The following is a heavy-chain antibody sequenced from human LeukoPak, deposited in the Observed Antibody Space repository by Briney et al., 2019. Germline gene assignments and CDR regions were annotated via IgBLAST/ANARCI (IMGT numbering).Heavy chain of an antibody. CDR2: IKQDGSEK. V-gene: IGHV3-7*01. CDR3: ARPWIGEFFEY. D-gene: IGHD3-10*01. Sequence: GGSLRLSCAASGFTFTSYWMTWVRQAPGKGLEWVGNIKQDGSEKYYVDSVKGRFTISRDNAKNSLYLQMNSLRVEDTAVYYCARPWIGEFFEYWGQGTLVTVSS. J-gene: IGHJ4*02. CDR1: GFTFTSYW.